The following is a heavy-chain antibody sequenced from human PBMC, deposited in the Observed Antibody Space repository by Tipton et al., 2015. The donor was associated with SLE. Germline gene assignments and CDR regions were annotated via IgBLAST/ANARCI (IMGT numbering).Heavy chain of an antibody. J-gene: IGHJ4*02. Sequence: QVQLVQSGAEVKKPGASVKVSCKASGYTFINYGISWVRQAPGHGLECMGWINTYNGNTKYAQNFQGRVTMTTDTSTSTAYMDLRSLTSDDTAVYYCTTVRYDFWSGLNYWGQGTLVTVSS. CDR3: TTVRYDFWSGLNY. CDR1: GYTFINYG. V-gene: IGHV1-18*01. D-gene: IGHD3/OR15-3a*01. CDR2: INTYNGNT.